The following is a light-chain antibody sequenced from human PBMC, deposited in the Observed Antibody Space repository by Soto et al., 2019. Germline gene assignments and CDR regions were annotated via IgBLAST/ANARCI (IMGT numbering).Light chain of an antibody. CDR3: QQYGSSPFT. Sequence: IVLTQSPGTLSLSPGEGVTLSCTASQSVSSRNLAWYQQKPGQAPRLLIYGAGNRAGGIPDRFRGSGSGTFFTLTISRLETEDSAMYYCQQYGSSPFTFGPGTKVEIK. J-gene: IGKJ3*01. CDR2: GAG. CDR1: QSVSSRN. V-gene: IGKV3-20*01.